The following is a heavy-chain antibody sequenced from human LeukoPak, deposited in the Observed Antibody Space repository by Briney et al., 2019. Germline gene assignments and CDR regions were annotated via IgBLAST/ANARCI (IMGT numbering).Heavy chain of an antibody. CDR1: GYTFTSYA. J-gene: IGHJ3*02. CDR2: INAGNGNT. Sequence: ASVKVSCKASGYTFTSYAMHWVRQAPGQRLEWMGWINAGNGNTKYSQKFQGRVTMTEDTSTDTAYMELSSLRSEDTAVYYCATDRIGYCSGGSCHDAFDIWGQGTMVTVSS. D-gene: IGHD2-15*01. V-gene: IGHV1-3*01. CDR3: ATDRIGYCSGGSCHDAFDI.